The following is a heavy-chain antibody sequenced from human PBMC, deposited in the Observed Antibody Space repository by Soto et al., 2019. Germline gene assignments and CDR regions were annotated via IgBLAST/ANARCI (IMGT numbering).Heavy chain of an antibody. Sequence: EVQLVESGGGLVQPGESLRLSCAASGFTFSSYWMHWVRQAPGKGLVWVSRINSDGSSISYAGSVKGRFTISRDNAKNTLYLQMNSLRAEDTDVYYCVRTSLVVAAATREDYWGQGTLVTVSS. D-gene: IGHD2-15*01. CDR1: GFTFSSYW. V-gene: IGHV3-74*01. CDR2: INSDGSSI. J-gene: IGHJ4*02. CDR3: VRTSLVVAAATREDY.